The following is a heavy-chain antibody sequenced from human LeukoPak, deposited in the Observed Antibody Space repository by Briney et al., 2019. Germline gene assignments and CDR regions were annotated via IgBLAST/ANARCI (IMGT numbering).Heavy chain of an antibody. Sequence: PGGSLRLSCAASGFTFSSYAMHWVRQPPGKGLEWVAVISYDGSNKYYGDSVKGRFTISRDNSKNTLYLQMNSLRAEDTAVYYCARGPSFYGDYDVADYWGQGTLVTVSS. CDR1: GFTFSSYA. V-gene: IGHV3-30*01. J-gene: IGHJ4*02. CDR2: ISYDGSNK. D-gene: IGHD4-17*01. CDR3: ARGPSFYGDYDVADY.